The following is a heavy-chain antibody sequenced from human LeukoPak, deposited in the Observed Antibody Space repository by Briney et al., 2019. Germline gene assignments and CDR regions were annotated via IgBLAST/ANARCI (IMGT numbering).Heavy chain of an antibody. CDR1: GGSISSYY. CDR2: IYYSGST. V-gene: IGHV4-59*01. Sequence: SETLSLTCTVSGGSISSYYWSWIRQPPGKGLEWIGHIYYSGSTKYNPSLKSRVTISVDTSKNQFSLELSSVTAADTAVYYCARDMVTHEGYYFDYWGQGTLVTVSS. J-gene: IGHJ4*02. D-gene: IGHD4-23*01. CDR3: ARDMVTHEGYYFDY.